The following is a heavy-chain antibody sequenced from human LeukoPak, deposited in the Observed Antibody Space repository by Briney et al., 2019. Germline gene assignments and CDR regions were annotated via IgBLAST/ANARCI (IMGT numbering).Heavy chain of an antibody. CDR3: AKRPAYSYGAYFDY. J-gene: IGHJ4*02. CDR1: GDSVSSNSAA. Sequence: SQTLSLTCAISGDSVSSNSAAWNCIMQSPSRGLVWMGRTYYRSKWYNDYAVSVKSRITINPDTAKNQFSLQLNSVTPEDTAVYYCAKRPAYSYGAYFDYWGQGTLVTVSS. CDR2: TYYRSKWYN. D-gene: IGHD5-18*01. V-gene: IGHV6-1*01.